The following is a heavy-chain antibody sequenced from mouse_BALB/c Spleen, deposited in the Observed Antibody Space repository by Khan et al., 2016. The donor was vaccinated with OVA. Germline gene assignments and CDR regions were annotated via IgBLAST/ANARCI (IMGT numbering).Heavy chain of an antibody. J-gene: IGHJ3*01. D-gene: IGHD2-2*01. CDR1: GYSFTSYY. Sequence: VQLQQSGPELMKPGASVKISCKASGYSFTSYYIHWVMQSPGKSLEWIGYIDPFSGGTTYNQKFKGKATLTVDKSSSTAYIHLSSLTSEDSAVYYCTRHGYVAWFTYWGQGTLVTVSA. V-gene: IGHV1S135*01. CDR2: IDPFSGGT. CDR3: TRHGYVAWFTY.